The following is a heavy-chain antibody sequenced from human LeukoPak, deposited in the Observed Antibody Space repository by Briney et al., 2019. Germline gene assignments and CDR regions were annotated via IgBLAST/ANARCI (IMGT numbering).Heavy chain of an antibody. D-gene: IGHD2-8*02. CDR1: GFTFSDSY. V-gene: IGHV3-73*01. CDR3: TRQNCTGGSCSYVDC. Sequence: GGSLRLSCAASGFTFSDSYMHWVRQASGKGLEWVGFIRTKTRNYAATYAESVKGRFTISRDDSKNTAYLQMNSLKMEDTAVYYCTRQNCTGGSCSYVDCWGQGTLVTVSS. J-gene: IGHJ4*02. CDR2: IRTKTRNYAA.